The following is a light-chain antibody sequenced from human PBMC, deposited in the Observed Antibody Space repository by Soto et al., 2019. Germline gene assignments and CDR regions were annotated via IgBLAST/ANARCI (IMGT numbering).Light chain of an antibody. Sequence: EIVLTQSPATLSLSLGERATLSCRASQSIGSYLAWYQHKLGQPPRLLIYDASNRATGIPVRFSGSGSGTAFTLTISSLEPEDFAVYYCPKRSTWPPFSFGPGTKVDIK. CDR2: DAS. V-gene: IGKV3-11*01. J-gene: IGKJ3*01. CDR1: QSIGSY. CDR3: PKRSTWPPFS.